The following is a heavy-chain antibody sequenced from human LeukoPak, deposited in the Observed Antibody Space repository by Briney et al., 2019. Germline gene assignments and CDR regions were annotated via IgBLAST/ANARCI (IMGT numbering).Heavy chain of an antibody. D-gene: IGHD6-19*01. CDR1: GGTFSSYA. Sequence: SVKVSCKASGGTFSSYAISWVRQAPGQGLEWMGRIIPIFGTANYAQKFQGRVTITTDESTSTAYMELSSLRSEDTAVYYCARGSIAVAGTPVYFDYWGQGTLVTVSS. J-gene: IGHJ4*02. CDR3: ARGSIAVAGTPVYFDY. CDR2: IIPIFGTA. V-gene: IGHV1-69*05.